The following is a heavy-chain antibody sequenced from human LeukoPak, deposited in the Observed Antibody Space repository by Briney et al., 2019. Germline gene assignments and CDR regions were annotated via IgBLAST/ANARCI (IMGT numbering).Heavy chain of an antibody. J-gene: IGHJ4*02. Sequence: SQTVSLTCAISGDSVSSNIAAWNWIRQSPSRGLECLGRTYYRSKWYNDYAVSVKSRITINPDTSKNQFSLQLNSVTPEDTAVYYCARENNDYGDPYYFDYWGQGTLVTVSS. CDR3: ARENNDYGDPYYFDY. CDR1: GDSVSSNIAA. D-gene: IGHD4-17*01. V-gene: IGHV6-1*01. CDR2: TYYRSKWYN.